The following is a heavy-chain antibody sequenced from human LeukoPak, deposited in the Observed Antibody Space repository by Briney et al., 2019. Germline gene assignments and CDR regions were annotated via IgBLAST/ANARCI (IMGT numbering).Heavy chain of an antibody. J-gene: IGHJ6*02. Sequence: GGSLRLSCAASGFTFNSYWMSWVRQAPGRGLEWVANIKQDGSEKYYVDSVKGRFTISRDNAKNSLYLQMNSLRAEDTAVYYCAREIVYYDFWSGYYKGGYVMDVWGQGTTVTVSS. CDR2: IKQDGSEK. CDR3: AREIVYYDFWSGYYKGGYVMDV. D-gene: IGHD3-3*01. CDR1: GFTFNSYW. V-gene: IGHV3-7*01.